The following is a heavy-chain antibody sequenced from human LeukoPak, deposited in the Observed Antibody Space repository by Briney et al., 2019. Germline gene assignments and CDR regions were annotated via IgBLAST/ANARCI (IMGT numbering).Heavy chain of an antibody. CDR3: ARGGNYNFDY. CDR2: IYYSEST. J-gene: IGHJ4*02. Sequence: SETLSLTCTVSGASISSYYWSWIRQPPGKGLEWIGYIYYSESTNYNPSLKSRVTISVDTSKNQFSLNLRSVTAADTAVYYCARGGNYNFDYWGQGTLVTVSS. CDR1: GASISSYY. V-gene: IGHV4-59*01. D-gene: IGHD3-16*01.